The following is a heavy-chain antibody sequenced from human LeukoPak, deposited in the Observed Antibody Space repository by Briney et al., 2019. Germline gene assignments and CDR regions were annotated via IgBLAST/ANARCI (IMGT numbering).Heavy chain of an antibody. D-gene: IGHD2-15*01. CDR3: AKIYCSGGSCSDY. J-gene: IGHJ4*02. CDR1: GFTFSSNA. V-gene: IGHV3-23*01. Sequence: GGSLRLSCAASGFTFSSNAMSWVRQAPGKGLEWVSAISGSGGSTYYADSVKGRFTISRDNSKNTLYLQMNSLRAEDTAVYYCAKIYCSGGSCSDYWGQGTLVTVSS. CDR2: ISGSGGST.